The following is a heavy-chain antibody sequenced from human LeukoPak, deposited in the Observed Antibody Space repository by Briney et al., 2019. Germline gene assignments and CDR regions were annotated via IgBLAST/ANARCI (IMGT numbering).Heavy chain of an antibody. CDR2: ISWNGGST. J-gene: IGHJ6*03. V-gene: IGHV3-20*04. D-gene: IGHD3-3*01. Sequence: GGSLRLSRAASGFTFDDYAMHWVRQAPGKGLEWVSGISWNGGSTGYADSVKGRFTISRDNAKNSLSLQMNTLRVEDTALYYCARGGISIFGVVIYMDVWGKGTTVTVSS. CDR1: GFTFDDYA. CDR3: ARGGISIFGVVIYMDV.